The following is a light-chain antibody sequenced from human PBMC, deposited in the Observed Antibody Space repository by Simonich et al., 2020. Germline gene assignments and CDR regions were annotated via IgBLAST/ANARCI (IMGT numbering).Light chain of an antibody. V-gene: IGKV1-5*03. Sequence: DIQMTQSPSTLSASVGDRGTITCRASQSISSWLSWYPQKPGKAPKLLIYKASSLESGVPSRFSGSGSGTEFTLTISSLQPDDFATYYCQQYNSYSWTFGQGTKVEIK. CDR2: KAS. CDR3: QQYNSYSWT. J-gene: IGKJ1*01. CDR1: QSISSW.